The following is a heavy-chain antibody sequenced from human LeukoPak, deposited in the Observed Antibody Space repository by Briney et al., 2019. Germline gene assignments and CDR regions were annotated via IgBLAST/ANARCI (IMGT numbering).Heavy chain of an antibody. V-gene: IGHV3-23*01. J-gene: IGHJ4*02. Sequence: GGSLRLSCTASGFTFSNYAMSWVRQAPGKGLEWVSTIFGYGGSTYYADSVEGRFTIPRDNSKNTLYLQLNSLTVEDTATYYCAKMAGYNSRFDYWGQGTLVTVAS. CDR2: IFGYGGST. D-gene: IGHD6-13*01. CDR1: GFTFSNYA. CDR3: AKMAGYNSRFDY.